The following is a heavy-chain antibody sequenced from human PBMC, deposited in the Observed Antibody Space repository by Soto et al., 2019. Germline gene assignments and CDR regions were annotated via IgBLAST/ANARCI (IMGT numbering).Heavy chain of an antibody. J-gene: IGHJ6*02. CDR3: ARYRGHYVSGIYRNYGMDV. CDR2: IHYSGAT. V-gene: IGHV4-31*03. CDR1: GGSISTSFYY. D-gene: IGHD3-16*02. Sequence: PSETLSLTCTVSGGSISTSFYYWSWIRQVPGKGPEWMGYIHYSGATHYNPSLKSRLTISLDTSKNHFYLRLSSVTAADTAVYFCARYRGHYVSGIYRNYGMDVWGQGTTVTVSS.